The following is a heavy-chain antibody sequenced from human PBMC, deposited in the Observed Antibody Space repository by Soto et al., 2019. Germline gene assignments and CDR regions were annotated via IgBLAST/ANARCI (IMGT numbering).Heavy chain of an antibody. J-gene: IGHJ6*02. V-gene: IGHV3-23*01. CDR2: ISGSGGST. Sequence: PGGSLRLSCAASGFTFSSYAMSWVRQAPGKGLEWVSAISGSGGSTYYADSVKGRFTISRDNSKNTLYLQMNSLRAEDTAVYYCAKDDYGGNSGGGYYYYGMDVWGQGTTVNVSS. D-gene: IGHD4-17*01. CDR3: AKDDYGGNSGGGYYYYGMDV. CDR1: GFTFSSYA.